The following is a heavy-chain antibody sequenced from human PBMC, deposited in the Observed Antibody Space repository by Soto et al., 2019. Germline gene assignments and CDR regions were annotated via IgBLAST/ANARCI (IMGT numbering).Heavy chain of an antibody. CDR1: GFTFSSYA. CDR2: ISSNGGST. D-gene: IGHD3-10*01. J-gene: IGHJ3*02. V-gene: IGHV3-64*01. Sequence: EVQLVESGGGLVQPGGSLRRSCAASGFTFSSYAMHWVRQAPGKGLEYVSAISSNGGSTYYANSVKGRFTISRDNSKNTLYLQMGSLRAEDMAVYYCARLEDVSGSSDAFDIWGQGTMVTVSS. CDR3: ARLEDVSGSSDAFDI.